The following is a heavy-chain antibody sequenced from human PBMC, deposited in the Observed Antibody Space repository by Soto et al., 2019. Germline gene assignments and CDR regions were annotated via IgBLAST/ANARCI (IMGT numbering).Heavy chain of an antibody. CDR3: VRVGGHSFDY. CDR2: IKEDGSEK. CDR1: GFIFSNFW. Sequence: ESGGGLVQPGGSLRLSCAASGFIFSNFWMSWVRQAPGKGLEWVANIKEDGSEKYHVDSVKGRFTISRDNVKNLMYLQMDSLRADDTAVYKCVRVGGHSFDYCGQGTLVTVSS. D-gene: IGHD3-16*01. V-gene: IGHV3-7*05. J-gene: IGHJ4*02.